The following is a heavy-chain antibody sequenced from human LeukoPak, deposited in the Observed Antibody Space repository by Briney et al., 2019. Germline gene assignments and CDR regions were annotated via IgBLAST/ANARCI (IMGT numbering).Heavy chain of an antibody. Sequence: GASLRLSCAASGFTFSNYAMTWVRQAPGNGLEWVSCIYWNGGSTGYADSVKGRFTISRDNAKNSLYLQMNSLRTEDTAFYYCARNFGGGDSSGPYYWGQGTLATVSS. J-gene: IGHJ4*02. CDR3: ARNFGGGDSSGPYY. D-gene: IGHD3-22*01. CDR1: GFTFSNYA. CDR2: IYWNGGST. V-gene: IGHV3-20*04.